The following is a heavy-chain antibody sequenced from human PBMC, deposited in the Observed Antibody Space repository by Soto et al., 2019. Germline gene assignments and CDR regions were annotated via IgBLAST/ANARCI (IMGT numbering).Heavy chain of an antibody. CDR3: ARRLAPSVSALGY. D-gene: IGHD1-26*01. V-gene: IGHV3-30-3*01. CDR2: ISENGDRQ. CDR1: GLTFSSSS. Sequence: QVQLVQSGGGVVQTGNSLRLSCTVSGLTFSSSSVHWVRQAPGKGLEWVAVISENGDRQYSTDSVRGRFLVSRDTFNNTLYLQMTSLRPEDTGEYFCARRLAPSVSALGYWGQGALVTVSS. J-gene: IGHJ4*02.